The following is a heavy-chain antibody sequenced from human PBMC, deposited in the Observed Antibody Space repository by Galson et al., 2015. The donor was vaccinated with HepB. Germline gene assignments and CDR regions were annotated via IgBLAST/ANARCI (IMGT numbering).Heavy chain of an antibody. CDR2: VKQDGRET. CDR3: ARDYYSSGSHDY. V-gene: IGHV3-7*03. CDR1: GFTFDNYW. D-gene: IGHD3-10*01. Sequence: SLRLSCAASGFTFDNYWMTWVRQAPGRGLEWVANVKQDGRETHYAESVKGRITVSRDNARNSLYLQIDNLSAEDPAVYYCARDYYSSGSHDYWGQGTLVTASS. J-gene: IGHJ4*02.